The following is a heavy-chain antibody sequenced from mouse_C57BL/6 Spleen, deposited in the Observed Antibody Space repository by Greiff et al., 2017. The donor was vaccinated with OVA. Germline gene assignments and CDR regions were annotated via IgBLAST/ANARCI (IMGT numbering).Heavy chain of an antibody. J-gene: IGHJ4*01. CDR1: GYTFTSYW. V-gene: IGHV1-55*01. CDR3: ASYGSSYVGAMDY. CDR2: IYPGSGST. Sequence: QVQLQQSGAELVKPGASVKMSCKASGYTFTSYWITWVKQRPGQGLEWIGDIYPGSGSTNYNEKFKSKATLTVDTSSSTAYMQLSSLTSEDSAVYYCASYGSSYVGAMDYWGQGTSVTVSS. D-gene: IGHD1-1*01.